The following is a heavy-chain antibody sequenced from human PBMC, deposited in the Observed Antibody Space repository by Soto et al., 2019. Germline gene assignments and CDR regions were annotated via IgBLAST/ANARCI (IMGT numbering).Heavy chain of an antibody. CDR3: ARVHSGWSSGHGLDV. J-gene: IGHJ6*02. Sequence: SETLSLTCTVSGASVSSYFWSWVRQPPGKGLEWIGYIYNSGRTNYNPSLKSRVTISLDTSDSDFSLRLTSLTAADTAVYYCARVHSGWSSGHGLDVWGQGTTVTVSS. D-gene: IGHD6-19*01. V-gene: IGHV4-59*02. CDR2: IYNSGRT. CDR1: GASVSSYF.